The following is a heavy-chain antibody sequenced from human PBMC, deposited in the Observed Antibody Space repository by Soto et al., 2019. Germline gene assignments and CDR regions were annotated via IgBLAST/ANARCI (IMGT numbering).Heavy chain of an antibody. CDR2: INTTSRNT. CDR1: GYTLTGCY. CDR3: ARLYGVHNTISVWLGYFDY. Sequence: VSVTVSCKAFGYTLTGCYIHWIRQAPGHGPEWMGRINTTSRNTNYAQKFQGRVVMTSDTWNRTVYVEWSSLTSEGTATYYCARLYGVHNTISVWLGYFDYVGEGTLGTVS. D-gene: IGHD4-17*01. V-gene: IGHV1-46*01. J-gene: IGHJ4*02.